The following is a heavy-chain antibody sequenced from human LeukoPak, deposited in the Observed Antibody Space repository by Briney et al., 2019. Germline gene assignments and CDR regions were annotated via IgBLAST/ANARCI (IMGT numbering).Heavy chain of an antibody. D-gene: IGHD6-6*01. Sequence: HPGGSLRLSCAASGFTVSSNYMSWVRQAPGKGLEWVSAISGSGGSTYYADSVRGRFTISRDNSKNTLYLQMNSLRAEDTAVYYCAKDGLRAARPSHFDYWGQGTLVTVSS. V-gene: IGHV3-23*01. J-gene: IGHJ4*02. CDR2: ISGSGGST. CDR1: GFTVSSNY. CDR3: AKDGLRAARPSHFDY.